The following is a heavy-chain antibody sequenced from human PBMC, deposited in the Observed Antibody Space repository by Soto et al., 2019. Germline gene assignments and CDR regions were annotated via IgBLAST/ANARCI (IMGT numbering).Heavy chain of an antibody. CDR1: GSTFTSYG. CDR2: ISAYNGNT. CDR3: ATTTVVVVAATRAEYFQH. D-gene: IGHD2-15*01. J-gene: IGHJ1*01. V-gene: IGHV1-18*01. Sequence: ASVKVSCKASGSTFTSYGISWVRQAPGQGLEWMGWISAYNGNTNYAQKLQGRVTMTTDTSTSTAYMELRSLRSDDTAVYYCATTTVVVVAATRAEYFQHWGQGTLVTVSS.